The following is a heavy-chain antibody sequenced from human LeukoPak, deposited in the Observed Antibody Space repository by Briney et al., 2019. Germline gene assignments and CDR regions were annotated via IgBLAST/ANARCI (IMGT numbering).Heavy chain of an antibody. D-gene: IGHD3-3*01. J-gene: IGHJ4*02. CDR1: GFTFTNFA. V-gene: IGHV3-23*01. CDR2: MGPSGDT. Sequence: GGSLRLPCAGSGFTFTNFAMTWVRQAPGKGLEWVSSMGPSGDTYYVDSVKGRFSISRDASKNTMYLQMSTLRADDTAVYYCAKIGTRDGITIFGVVIGCFDYWGQGTLVTVSS. CDR3: AKIGTRDGITIFGVVIGCFDY.